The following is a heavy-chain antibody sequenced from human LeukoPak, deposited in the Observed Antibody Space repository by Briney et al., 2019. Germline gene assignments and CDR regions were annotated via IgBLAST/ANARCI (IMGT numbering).Heavy chain of an antibody. J-gene: IGHJ4*02. CDR1: GFTVSTNY. D-gene: IGHD6-13*01. V-gene: IGHV3-66*01. CDR3: LRGVALAAAGPGDY. CDR2: LYSGRAT. Sequence: GGSLRLSCAASGFTVSTNYMSWVRQAPGKGLEWVSVLYSGRATYYADSVKDRFIISRDNSKNTLYLQMNTLRVEDTAIYFCLRGVALAAAGPGDYWGQGTLVTVSS.